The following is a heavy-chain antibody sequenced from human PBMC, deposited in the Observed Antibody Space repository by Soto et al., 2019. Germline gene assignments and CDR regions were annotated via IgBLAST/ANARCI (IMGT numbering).Heavy chain of an antibody. J-gene: IGHJ5*02. CDR2: ISSSSSTI. CDR3: ARGAAGMGSGWYRVGWFDP. V-gene: IGHV3-48*01. CDR1: GFTFSSYS. Sequence: GGSLRLSCAASGFTFSSYSMNWVRQAPGKGLEWVSYISSSSSTIYYADSVKGRFTISRDNAKNSLYLQMNSLRAEDTAVYYCARGAAGMGSGWYRVGWFDPWGQGTLVTVSS. D-gene: IGHD6-19*01.